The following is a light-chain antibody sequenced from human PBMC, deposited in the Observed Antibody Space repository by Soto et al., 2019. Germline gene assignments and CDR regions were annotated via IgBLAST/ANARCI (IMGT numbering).Light chain of an antibody. J-gene: IGKJ1*01. CDR2: DAS. CDR3: QHYNPYSGP. V-gene: IGKV1-5*01. Sequence: DIQMTQSPSTLSASVGDRVTITCRASQNIRTWLSWYQQKPGKAPNLLIFDASSLHSGVPSRFSGSGSGTELTITITSLQPDDFETYYCQHYNPYSGPFGQGTKVDIK. CDR1: QNIRTW.